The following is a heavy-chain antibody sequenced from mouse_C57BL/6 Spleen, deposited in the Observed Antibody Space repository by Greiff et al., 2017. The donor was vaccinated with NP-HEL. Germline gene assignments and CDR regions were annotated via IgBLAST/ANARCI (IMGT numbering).Heavy chain of an antibody. J-gene: IGHJ4*01. CDR3: ARKALTGTVYAMDY. Sequence: QVQLKQPGAELVKPGASVKLSCKASGYTFTSYWMHWVKQRPGRGLEWIGRIDPNSGGTKYNEKFKSKATLTVDKPSSTAYMQLSSLTSEDSAVYYCARKALTGTVYAMDYWGQGTSVTVSS. D-gene: IGHD4-1*01. CDR2: IDPNSGGT. V-gene: IGHV1-72*01. CDR1: GYTFTSYW.